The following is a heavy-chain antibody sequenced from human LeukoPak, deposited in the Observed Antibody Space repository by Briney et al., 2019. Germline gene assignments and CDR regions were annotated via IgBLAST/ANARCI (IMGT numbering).Heavy chain of an antibody. D-gene: IGHD2-15*01. Sequence: SETLSLTCTASGGSISSYYWSWIRQPPGKGLEWIGYIYYSGSTNYNPSLKSRVTMSEDTSKNQFSLKLSSVTAADTAVYYCATYCSGGSCYGYWGQGTLVTVSS. CDR3: ATYCSGGSCYGY. V-gene: IGHV4-59*01. CDR2: IYYSGST. CDR1: GGSISSYY. J-gene: IGHJ4*02.